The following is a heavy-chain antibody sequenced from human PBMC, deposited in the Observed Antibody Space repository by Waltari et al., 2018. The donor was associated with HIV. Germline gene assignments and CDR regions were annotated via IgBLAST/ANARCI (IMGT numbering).Heavy chain of an antibody. V-gene: IGHV4-34*01. CDR3: ARFTHDYGDFVRRRTRTFDY. CDR2: INHSGST. J-gene: IGHJ4*02. CDR1: GGSFSGYY. Sequence: LSLTCAVYGGSFSGYYWSWIRQPPGKGLEWIGEINHSGSTNYNPSLKSRVTISVDTSKNQFSLKLSSVTAADTAVYYCARFTHDYGDFVRRRTRTFDYWGQGTLVTVSS. D-gene: IGHD4-17*01.